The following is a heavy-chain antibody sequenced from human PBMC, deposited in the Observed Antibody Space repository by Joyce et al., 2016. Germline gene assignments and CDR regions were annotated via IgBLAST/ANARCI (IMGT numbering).Heavy chain of an antibody. CDR1: GFTFNVAW. CDR2: IKSKTSGETT. D-gene: IGHD3-10*01. Sequence: EVQVAEYGGGLVKPGGSLRLSCAASGFTFNVAWMTWVRQAPGKGLEVVGRIKSKTSGETTEYAAPVKGRFTISRDDSKNTVSLQMNGLRTEDTAVYFCAADVAEVGFGELDHWGQGTLVTVSS. CDR3: AADVAEVGFGELDH. J-gene: IGHJ4*02. V-gene: IGHV3-15*01.